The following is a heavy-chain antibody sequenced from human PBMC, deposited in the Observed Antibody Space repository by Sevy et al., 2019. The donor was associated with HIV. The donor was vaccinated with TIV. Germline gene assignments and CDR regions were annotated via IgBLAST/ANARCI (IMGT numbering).Heavy chain of an antibody. CDR2: ISNSSSYI. Sequence: GGSLRLSCAASGLRFSNYNMNWVRQAPGQGLEWVACISNSSSYIYYVDSVKGRFTISRDNAKNSLYLQMNSLRAEDKAVYYCAGGKEQLVVWPYYGMDVWGQGTTVTVSS. J-gene: IGHJ6*02. V-gene: IGHV3-21*01. CDR3: AGGKEQLVVWPYYGMDV. D-gene: IGHD6-13*01. CDR1: GLRFSNYN.